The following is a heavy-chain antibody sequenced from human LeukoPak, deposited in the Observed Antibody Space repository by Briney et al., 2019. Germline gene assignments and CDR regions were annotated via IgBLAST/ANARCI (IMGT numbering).Heavy chain of an antibody. CDR1: GGSFSGYY. CDR3: ARGPDYGGNGGGY. J-gene: IGHJ4*02. D-gene: IGHD4-23*01. CDR2: INHSGST. V-gene: IGHV4-34*01. Sequence: PSETLSLTCAVYGGSFSGYYWSWIRQPPGKGLECIGEINHSGSTNYNPSLKSRVTISVDTSKNQFSLKLSSVTAADTAVYYCARGPDYGGNGGGYWGQGTLVTVSS.